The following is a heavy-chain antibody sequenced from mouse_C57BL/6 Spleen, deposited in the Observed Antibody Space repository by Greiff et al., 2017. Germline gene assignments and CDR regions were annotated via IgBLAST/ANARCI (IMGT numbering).Heavy chain of an antibody. CDR3: ARGDFLY. CDR1: GYSFTGYY. V-gene: IGHV1-42*01. Sequence: VQLQQSGPELVKPGASVKISCKASGYSFTGYYMNWVKQSPEKSLEWIGEINPSTGGTTYNQKFKAKATLTVDKSSSTAYMQLKSLTSEDSAVYYCARGDFLYWGQGTTRTVSS. J-gene: IGHJ2*01. CDR2: INPSTGGT. D-gene: IGHD3-3*01.